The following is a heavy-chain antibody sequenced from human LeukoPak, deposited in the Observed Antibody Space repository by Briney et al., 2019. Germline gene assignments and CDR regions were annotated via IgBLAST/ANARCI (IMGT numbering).Heavy chain of an antibody. D-gene: IGHD3-16*02. CDR1: GFTFSSYG. Sequence: GGSLRLSCAASGFTFSSYGMPWVRQAPGKGLEWVALISYDGSSKYYGDSVKGRFTISRDNSKNTLYLQMNSLRAEDTAAYFCAKGPSPGPLYYFDYWGQGILVTISS. CDR2: ISYDGSSK. V-gene: IGHV3-30*18. CDR3: AKGPSPGPLYYFDY. J-gene: IGHJ4*02.